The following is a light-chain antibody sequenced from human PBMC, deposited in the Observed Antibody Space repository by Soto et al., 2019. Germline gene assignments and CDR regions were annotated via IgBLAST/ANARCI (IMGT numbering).Light chain of an antibody. V-gene: IGLV2-14*03. J-gene: IGLJ2*01. CDR1: SSDVGGYNY. Sequence: QSALTQPASVSGSPGQSITISCTGTSSDVGGYNYVSWYRQHPGKAPKLMIYDVTNRPSGVSNRFSGSTSGDTASLTISGLQAEDEADYYCSSYTGGSTLEVFGGGTKLTVL. CDR2: DVT. CDR3: SSYTGGSTLEV.